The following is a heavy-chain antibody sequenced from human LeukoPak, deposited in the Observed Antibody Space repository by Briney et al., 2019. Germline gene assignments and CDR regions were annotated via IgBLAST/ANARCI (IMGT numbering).Heavy chain of an antibody. J-gene: IGHJ6*02. CDR1: GYTFTNYD. CDR3: TRGRGFLEGLAV. CDR2: MNPKSGNT. Sequence: ASVKVSCKASGYTFTNYDSHWVRQATGQGLEWMGWMNPKSGNTGYAQRFQGRVTMTRNTSITTAYMDLRSLKSDDTAIYYCTRGRGFLEGLAVWGQGTTVTVFS. V-gene: IGHV1-8*01. D-gene: IGHD3-3*01.